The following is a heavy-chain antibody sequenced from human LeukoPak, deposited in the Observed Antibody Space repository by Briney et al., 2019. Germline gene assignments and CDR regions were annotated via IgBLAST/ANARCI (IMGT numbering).Heavy chain of an antibody. CDR2: ISGSGGST. J-gene: IGHJ4*02. D-gene: IGHD5-18*01. CDR3: AKIQRGYSYGTSDY. CDR1: GFTFSSYA. V-gene: IGHV3-23*01. Sequence: GGSLRLSCAASGFTFSSYAMSWVRQAPGKGLEWVSAISGSGGSTYYADSVKGRFTNSRDNSKNTLYLQMNSLRAEDTAVYYCAKIQRGYSYGTSDYWGQGTLVTVSS.